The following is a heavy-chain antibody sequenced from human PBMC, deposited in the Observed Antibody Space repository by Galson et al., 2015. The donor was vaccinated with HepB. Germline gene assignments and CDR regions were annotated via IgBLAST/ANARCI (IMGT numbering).Heavy chain of an antibody. V-gene: IGHV3-53*01. CDR2: IYSGGST. CDR1: GFTVSGNY. CDR3: AKDTLWGGSGWYFDAFDI. D-gene: IGHD6-19*01. J-gene: IGHJ3*02. Sequence: SLRLSCAASGFTVSGNYMSWVRQAPGKGLEWVSVIYSGGSTYYADSVKGRFTISRHNSKNTLYLQMNSLRAEDTAVYYCAKDTLWGGSGWYFDAFDIWGQGTMVTVSS.